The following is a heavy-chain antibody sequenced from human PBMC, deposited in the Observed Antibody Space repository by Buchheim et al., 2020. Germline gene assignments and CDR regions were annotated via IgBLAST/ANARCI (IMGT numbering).Heavy chain of an antibody. CDR3: AQELRPNDS. V-gene: IGHV3-23*04. CDR1: TFTFSNHA. Sequence: LLVESGGDLVQPGGSLRLSCAASTFTFSNHAMTWVRQAPGKGLEWVASIDISGANTYYADSVRGRFSIPRDNSKKTWYLQLTSLRPDDTALYYCAQELRPNDSWGPGTL. J-gene: IGHJ4*02. CDR2: IDISGANT.